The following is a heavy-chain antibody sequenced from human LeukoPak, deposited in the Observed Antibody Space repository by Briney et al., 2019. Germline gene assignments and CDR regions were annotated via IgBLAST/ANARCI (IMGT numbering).Heavy chain of an antibody. V-gene: IGHV4-39*01. CDR1: GGSVSSTTYY. CDR3: ARYVVYGSGKYYFDY. CDR2: INYSGST. D-gene: IGHD3-10*01. J-gene: IGHJ4*02. Sequence: SETLSLTCTVSGGSVSSTTYYWSWIRQPPGKGLEWIASINYSGSTYHNPSLKSRVTISVDTSENQFSLKLSSVTAADTAVYYCARYVVYGSGKYYFDYWGQGTLVTVSS.